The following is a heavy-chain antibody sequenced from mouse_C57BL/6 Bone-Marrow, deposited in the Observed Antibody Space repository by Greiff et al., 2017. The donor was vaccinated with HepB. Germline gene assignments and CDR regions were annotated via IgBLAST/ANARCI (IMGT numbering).Heavy chain of an antibody. D-gene: IGHD3-3*01. CDR3: ARTGTKGYYAMDY. CDR2: ISYSGST. V-gene: IGHV3-8*01. CDR1: GYSITSDY. Sequence: EVMLVESGPGLAKPSPTLSLTCSVTGYSITSDYWNWIRKFPGNKLEYMGYISYSGSTYYNPSLKSRISITRDTSKNQYYLQLNSVTTEDTATYYCARTGTKGYYAMDYWGQGTSVTVSS. J-gene: IGHJ4*01.